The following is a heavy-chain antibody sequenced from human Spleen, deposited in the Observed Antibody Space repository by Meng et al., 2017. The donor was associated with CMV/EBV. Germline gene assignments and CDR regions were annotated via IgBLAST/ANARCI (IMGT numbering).Heavy chain of an antibody. J-gene: IGHJ5*02. CDR3: GRYTDIVSVIATTRDYWFDP. CDR1: RYA. V-gene: IGHV1-69*04. Sequence: RYAITWVRQAPGQGLEWMGTIIPILAITKYAQKFQGRVTITADKTSSTVYMELSSLRSDDTAVYYCGRYTDIVSVIATTRDYWFDPWGQGTLVTVSS. CDR2: IIPILAIT. D-gene: IGHD2-15*01.